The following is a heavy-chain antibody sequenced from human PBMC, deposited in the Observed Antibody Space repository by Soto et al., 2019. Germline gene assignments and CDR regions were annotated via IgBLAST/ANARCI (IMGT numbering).Heavy chain of an antibody. D-gene: IGHD3-16*02. J-gene: IGHJ6*02. CDR3: ARGSDYVWGSYRSSTPEARNYYYYGMDV. CDR1: GGTFSSYA. Sequence: SVKVSCKASGGTFSSYAISWVRQAPGQGLEWMGGIIPIFGTANYAQKFQGRVTITADKSTSTAYMELSSLRSEDTAVYYCARGSDYVWGSYRSSTPEARNYYYYGMDVWGQGTTVTVSS. V-gene: IGHV1-69*06. CDR2: IIPIFGTA.